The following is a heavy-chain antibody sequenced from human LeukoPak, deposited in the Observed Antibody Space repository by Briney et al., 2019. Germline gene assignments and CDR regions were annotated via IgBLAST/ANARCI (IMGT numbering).Heavy chain of an antibody. CDR1: GGSISSYY. Sequence: SETLSLTCTVSGGSISSYYWSWIRQPPGKGLEWIGYISYSGSTNYNPSLKRRVTISVDTSKNQFSLKLSSVTAADTAVYYCARGEDIVVVTAIEAAKHYYYGMDVWGQGTTVTVSS. J-gene: IGHJ6*02. V-gene: IGHV4-59*12. D-gene: IGHD2-21*02. CDR2: ISYSGST. CDR3: ARGEDIVVVTAIEAAKHYYYGMDV.